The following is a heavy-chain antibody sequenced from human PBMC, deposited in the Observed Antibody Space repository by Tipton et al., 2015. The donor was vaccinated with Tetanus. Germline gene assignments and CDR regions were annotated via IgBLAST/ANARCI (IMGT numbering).Heavy chain of an antibody. CDR1: GFSFGDYA. J-gene: IGHJ4*02. V-gene: IGHV3-7*03. CDR2: IKQDGTDY. Sequence: VQLVQSGGGLVKPGRSLRLSCTASGFSFGDYAMSWFRQAPGKGLEWVANIKQDGTDYRYVDSVKGRFTISRDNAKNSLYLQMNSLSADDTAVYYCGKQNGGRWVVDHWGQGTLVTVSS. CDR3: GKQNGGRWVVDH. D-gene: IGHD4-23*01.